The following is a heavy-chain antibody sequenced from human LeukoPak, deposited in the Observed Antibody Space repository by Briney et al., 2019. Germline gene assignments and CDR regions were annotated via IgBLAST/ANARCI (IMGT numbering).Heavy chain of an antibody. D-gene: IGHD2-8*01. CDR2: INHSGST. V-gene: IGHV4-34*01. CDR1: GGSFSGYY. J-gene: IGHJ6*03. Sequence: PSETLSLTCAVYGGSFSGYYWSWIRQPPGKGLEWIGEINHSGSTNYNPSLKSRVTISVDTSKNQFSLKLSSVTAADTAVYYCARSTKNRAAPYYYYYHMDVWGKGTTVTIFS. CDR3: ARSTKNRAAPYYYYYHMDV.